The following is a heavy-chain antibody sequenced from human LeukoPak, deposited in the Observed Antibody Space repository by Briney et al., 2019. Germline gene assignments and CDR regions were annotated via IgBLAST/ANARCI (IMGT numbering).Heavy chain of an antibody. V-gene: IGHV3-15*01. CDR1: GFTFSSDY. J-gene: IGHJ4*02. Sequence: GGSLRLSCAASGFTFSSDYMSWVRQAPGKGLEWVGHIKSKTDGWTTDYAAPVKGRFIISRDDSKNTLYLELSSLKTEDTAVYYCTTGTWVQLWLPDYWGQGTLVTVSS. CDR3: TTGTWVQLWLPDY. CDR2: IKSKTDGWTT. D-gene: IGHD5-18*01.